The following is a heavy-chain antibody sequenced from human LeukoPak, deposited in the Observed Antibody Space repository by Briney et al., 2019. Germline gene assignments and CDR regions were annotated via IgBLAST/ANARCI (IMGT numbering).Heavy chain of an antibody. D-gene: IGHD1-26*01. J-gene: IGHJ4*02. CDR3: ARRRDLYSGSYYPFDY. CDR2: IYPGDSDA. V-gene: IGHV5-51*01. CDR1: GYRFTNYW. Sequence: GESLKISCKGSGYRFTNYWIGWVRQMPGKGLELMGIIYPGDSDARYSPSFQGQGTISADKSISTAYLQWSSLKASDTAMYYCARRRDLYSGSYYPFDYWGQGTLVTVSS.